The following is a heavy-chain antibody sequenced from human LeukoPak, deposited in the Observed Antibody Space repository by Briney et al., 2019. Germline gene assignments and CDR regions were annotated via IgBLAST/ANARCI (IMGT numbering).Heavy chain of an antibody. V-gene: IGHV4-59*08. Sequence: SETLSLTCTVSGGSISSYYWSWIRQPPGKGLEWIGYIYYSGSTNYNPSLKSRVTISVDTSKNQFSLKLSSVTAADTAVYYCARAPDPSITMIVVVITYFDYWGQGTLVTVSS. CDR2: IYYSGST. J-gene: IGHJ4*02. CDR3: ARAPDPSITMIVVVITYFDY. D-gene: IGHD3-22*01. CDR1: GGSISSYY.